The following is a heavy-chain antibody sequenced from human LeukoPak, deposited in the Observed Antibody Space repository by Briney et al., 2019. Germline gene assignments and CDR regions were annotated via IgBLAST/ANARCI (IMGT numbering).Heavy chain of an antibody. CDR2: ISAYNGNT. CDR1: GYTFTSYG. J-gene: IGHJ4*02. D-gene: IGHD3-22*01. CDR3: ARDFYYDSSGYYLDY. V-gene: IGHV1-18*01. Sequence: ASVKVSCKASGYTFTSYGISWVRQAPGQGLEWMGWISAYNGNTNYAQKLQGRVTMTTDTSTSTAYMELSRLRSDDTAVYYCARDFYYDSSGYYLDYWGQGTLVTVSS.